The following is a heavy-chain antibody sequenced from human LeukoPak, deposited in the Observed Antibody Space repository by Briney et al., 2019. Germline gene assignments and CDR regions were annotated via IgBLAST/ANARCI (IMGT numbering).Heavy chain of an antibody. J-gene: IGHJ5*02. Sequence: SETLSLTCAVYGGSSSGYYWSWIRQPPGKGLEWIGEINHSGSTNYNPSLKSRVTISVDTSKNQFSLKLSSVTAADTAVYYCARVSWELRGRATATWFDPWGQGTLVTVSS. CDR3: ARVSWELRGRATATWFDP. CDR2: INHSGST. V-gene: IGHV4-34*01. CDR1: GGSSSGYY. D-gene: IGHD1-26*01.